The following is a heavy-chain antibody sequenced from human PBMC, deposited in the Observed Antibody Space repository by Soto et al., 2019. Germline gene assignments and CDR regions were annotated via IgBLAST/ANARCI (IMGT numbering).Heavy chain of an antibody. D-gene: IGHD3-10*01. J-gene: IGHJ5*02. V-gene: IGHV3-23*01. CDR1: GFTFRNYA. CDR3: AKHLWFGESVFDP. Sequence: GGSLRLSCAASGFTFRNYAMSWVRQAPGKGLEWVSTIRGRAGNANYADSVKGRFTISRDDSTNTVHLQMNSLRPEDTAVYYCAKHLWFGESVFDPWGQGTLVTVSS. CDR2: IRGRAGNA.